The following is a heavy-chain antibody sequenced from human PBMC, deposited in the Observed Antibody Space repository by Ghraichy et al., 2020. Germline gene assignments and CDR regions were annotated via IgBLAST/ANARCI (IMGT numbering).Heavy chain of an antibody. J-gene: IGHJ4*02. V-gene: IGHV4-59*01. Sequence: SETLSLTCTVSGGSISSYYWSWIRQPPGKGLEWIGYIYYSWSTNYNPSLKSRVTISVDTSKNQFSLKLSSVTAADTAVYYCASSYYDILTGYYTLGYWGQGTLVTVSS. CDR1: GGSISSYY. CDR3: ASSYYDILTGYYTLGY. CDR2: IYYSWST. D-gene: IGHD3-9*01.